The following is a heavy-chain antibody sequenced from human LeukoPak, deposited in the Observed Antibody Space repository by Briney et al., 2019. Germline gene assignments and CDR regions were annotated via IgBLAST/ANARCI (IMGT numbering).Heavy chain of an antibody. CDR1: GGTFSSYA. V-gene: IGHV1-69*01. Sequence: SVKVSCKASGGTFSSYAITWVRQAPGQGLEWMGGIIPIFGTANYAQKFQGRVTITADESTSTAYMELSSLRSQDTAVYYCASGGYSGYDFYYYYYGMDVWGKGTTVTVSS. D-gene: IGHD5-12*01. J-gene: IGHJ6*04. CDR3: ASGGYSGYDFYYYYYGMDV. CDR2: IIPIFGTA.